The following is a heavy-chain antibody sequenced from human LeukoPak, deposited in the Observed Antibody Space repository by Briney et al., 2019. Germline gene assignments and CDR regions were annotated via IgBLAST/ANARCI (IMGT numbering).Heavy chain of an antibody. CDR3: ARPIDCSATTCSSPFDY. CDR1: GGSFRGYY. V-gene: IGHV4-34*01. CDR2: INHSGST. Sequence: SETLSLTCAVYGGSFRGYYWSWIRQPPGKALEWIGEINHSGSTNHNPSLKSRVTISIDTSKNQFSLKLRSVTAAGTAVYYCARPIDCSATTCSSPFDYWGQGSLVTVSA. J-gene: IGHJ4*02. D-gene: IGHD2-2*01.